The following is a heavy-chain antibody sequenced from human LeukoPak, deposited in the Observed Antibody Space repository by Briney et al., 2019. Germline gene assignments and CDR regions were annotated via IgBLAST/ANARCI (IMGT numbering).Heavy chain of an antibody. J-gene: IGHJ4*02. Sequence: GGSLRLSCAASGFTFSSYWMSWVRQAPGKGLEWVANIKQDGSEKYYVDSVKGRFTISRDNSKNTLYLQMNSLRAEDTAVYYCARDHVDTAMVFDYWGQGTLVAVSS. D-gene: IGHD5-18*01. CDR2: IKQDGSEK. CDR3: ARDHVDTAMVFDY. CDR1: GFTFSSYW. V-gene: IGHV3-7*01.